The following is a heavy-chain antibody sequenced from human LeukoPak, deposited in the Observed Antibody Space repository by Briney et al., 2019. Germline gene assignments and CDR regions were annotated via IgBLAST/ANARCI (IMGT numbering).Heavy chain of an antibody. CDR1: VFTFSSYA. CDR2: ISYDGSNK. Sequence: GGSLRLSCTASVFTFSSYAMLWVRQAPGKGLEWVAVISYDGSNKYYADSVKGRFTISRDNSKNTLYLQMNSLRAEDTAVYYCTRDPQRAPGRCLATELDYWGQGTLVTVSS. V-gene: IGHV3-30*04. J-gene: IGHJ4*02. D-gene: IGHD5-24*01. CDR3: TRDPQRAPGRCLATELDY.